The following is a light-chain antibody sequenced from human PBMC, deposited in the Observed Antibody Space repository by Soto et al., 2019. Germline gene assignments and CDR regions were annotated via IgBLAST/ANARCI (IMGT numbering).Light chain of an antibody. V-gene: IGKV1-39*01. J-gene: IGKJ3*01. CDR3: QQRYTPLFT. Sequence: DIQMTQSPSSLSASVGDRVTITSRASQSISNYLNWYQQKPGKAPKLLLYAASSLQSGVPSRFSGSGARTDFTATISSLQPDDCATYSCQQRYTPLFTFGPGTNVDI. CDR2: AAS. CDR1: QSISNY.